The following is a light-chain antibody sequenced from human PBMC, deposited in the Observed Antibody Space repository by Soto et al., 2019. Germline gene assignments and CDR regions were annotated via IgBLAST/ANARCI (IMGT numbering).Light chain of an antibody. J-gene: IGKJ1*01. CDR3: PLYNSLSPRP. CDR1: QSVSSY. V-gene: IGKV3-11*01. Sequence: ENVFTQRPAKRCVARGERATLSCGASQSVSSYLAWYQQKPGQAPRLLIYDASNRATGIPARFSGSGSGTDLPLTIVCLDREAFAPYFRPLYNSLSPRPVAQGTKVDI. CDR2: DAS.